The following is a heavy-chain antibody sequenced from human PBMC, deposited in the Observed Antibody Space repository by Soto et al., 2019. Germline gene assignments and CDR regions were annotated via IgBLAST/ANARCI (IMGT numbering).Heavy chain of an antibody. CDR1: GFSFGDSY. Sequence: VQLVESGGGLVKPGGSLRLSCAASGFSFGDSYMSWIRQSVGKGLEWLSYISGGSSYTKYAESVKGRFTISRDNARRSLFLQVNGLRADDTAIYYCAKTRVADSGYYFDHWGQGTMVTVSS. V-gene: IGHV3-11*05. CDR2: ISGGSSYT. CDR3: AKTRVADSGYYFDH. J-gene: IGHJ4*02. D-gene: IGHD3-10*01.